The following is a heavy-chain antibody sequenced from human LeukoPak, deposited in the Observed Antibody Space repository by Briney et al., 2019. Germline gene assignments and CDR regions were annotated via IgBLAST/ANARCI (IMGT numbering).Heavy chain of an antibody. J-gene: IGHJ6*03. CDR1: GFTFSNAW. V-gene: IGHV3-15*01. D-gene: IGHD6-13*01. CDR3: TTIAAAEIYYYMDV. Sequence: PGGSLRLSCAASGFTFSNAWMSWVRQAPGKGLEWVGRIKSKTDGGTTDYAAPVKGRFTISRDDSKNTLYLQMNSLKTEDTAVYYCTTIAAAEIYYYMDVWGKGTTVTVSS. CDR2: IKSKTDGGTT.